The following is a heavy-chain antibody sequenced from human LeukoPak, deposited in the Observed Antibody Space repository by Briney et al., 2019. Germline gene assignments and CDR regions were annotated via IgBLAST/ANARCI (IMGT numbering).Heavy chain of an antibody. CDR1: GFTFSSYS. Sequence: GGSLRLSCAASGFTFSSYSMNWVRQAPGKGLEWVSSISSSSGYIYYADSVKGRFTISRDNAKNSLYLQMNSLRAEDTAVYYCARDGYNSYAFDIWGQGTMVTVSS. V-gene: IGHV3-21*01. J-gene: IGHJ3*02. D-gene: IGHD5-24*01. CDR3: ARDGYNSYAFDI. CDR2: ISSSSGYI.